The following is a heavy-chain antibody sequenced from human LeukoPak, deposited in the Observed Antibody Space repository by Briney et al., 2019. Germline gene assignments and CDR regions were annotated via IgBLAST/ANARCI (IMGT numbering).Heavy chain of an antibody. J-gene: IGHJ3*02. V-gene: IGHV1-2*06. CDR1: GYTFTGYY. Sequence: GASVKVSCKASGYTFTGYYMHWVRQAPGQGLEWMGRINPNSGDTNFAQKFQGRVTLTRDTSISTSYMELSSLRSDDTAVYFCAKAREVGTNIEVVVVDTSGAFDMWGQGTMVTVSS. D-gene: IGHD2-15*01. CDR3: AKAREVGTNIEVVVVDTSGAFDM. CDR2: INPNSGDT.